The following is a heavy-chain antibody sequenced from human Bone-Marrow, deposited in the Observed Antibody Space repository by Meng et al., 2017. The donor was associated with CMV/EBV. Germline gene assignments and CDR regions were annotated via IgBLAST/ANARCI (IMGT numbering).Heavy chain of an antibody. V-gene: IGHV2-70*20. Sequence: SGPTLVKPTQTLTLTCTFSGFSLSTSGMCVSWVRQPPGKALEWLALIDWDDGKYYSTSLKTRLTISKDTSKNQVVLTMTNMDPVDTATYYCARRYCSSTSCLGGFDYWGQGTLVTVSS. CDR1: GFSLSTSGMC. J-gene: IGHJ4*02. CDR2: IDWDDGK. D-gene: IGHD2-2*01. CDR3: ARRYCSSTSCLGGFDY.